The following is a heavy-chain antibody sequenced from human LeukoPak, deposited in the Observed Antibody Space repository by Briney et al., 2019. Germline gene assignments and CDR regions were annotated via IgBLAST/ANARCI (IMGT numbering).Heavy chain of an antibody. J-gene: IGHJ5*02. CDR3: ARAPGIPGYYYGSGSYYNVISWFDP. CDR1: GGSISSYY. Sequence: SETLSLTCTVSGGSISSYYWSWIRQPPGKGLEWIGYIYYSGSTNYNPSLKSRVTISVDTSKNQFSLKLSSVTAADTAVYYCARAPGIPGYYYGSGSYYNVISWFDPWGQGTLVTVSS. V-gene: IGHV4-59*01. CDR2: IYYSGST. D-gene: IGHD3-10*01.